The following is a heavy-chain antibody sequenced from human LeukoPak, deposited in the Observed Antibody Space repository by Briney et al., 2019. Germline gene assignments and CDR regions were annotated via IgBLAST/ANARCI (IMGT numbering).Heavy chain of an antibody. CDR2: AYYSGHT. V-gene: IGHV4-59*08. J-gene: IGHJ3*02. CDR1: GGSISDNY. D-gene: IGHD2-21*01. Sequence: SETLSLTCTVSGGSISDNYWSWIRQPPGKGLEWIGYAYYSGHTNYNSSLKSRVTMSLDTSKSQFSLRLSSVTAADTAVYYCARFIPWAFDIWGQGTMVTVSS. CDR3: ARFIPWAFDI.